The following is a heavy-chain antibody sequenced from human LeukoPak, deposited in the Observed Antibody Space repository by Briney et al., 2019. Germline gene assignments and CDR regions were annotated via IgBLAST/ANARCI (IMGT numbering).Heavy chain of an antibody. D-gene: IGHD3-22*01. CDR3: AHLPYYYDSSGYYSGPWDY. CDR2: IYWDDDK. Sequence: SGPTPVNPTQTLTLTCTFSGFSLSTSGVGVGWIRQPPGKALEWLALIYWDDDKRYSPSLKSRLTITKDTSKNQVVLTMTNMDPVDTATYYCAHLPYYYDSSGYYSGPWDYWGQGTLVTVSS. J-gene: IGHJ4*02. CDR1: GFSLSTSGVG. V-gene: IGHV2-5*02.